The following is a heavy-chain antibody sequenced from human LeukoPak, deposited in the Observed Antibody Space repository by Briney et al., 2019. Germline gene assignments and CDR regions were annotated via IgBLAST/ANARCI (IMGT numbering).Heavy chain of an antibody. CDR2: MNPNSGNT. J-gene: IGHJ4*02. Sequence: ASVKVSCKASGYTFTSYDINWVRQATGQGLEWMGWMNPNSGNTGYAQKFQGRVTMTRNTSISTDYMELSSRRSEDTAVYYCARRTTVTTSHFDYWGQGTLVTVSS. CDR3: ARRTTVTTSHFDY. V-gene: IGHV1-8*01. D-gene: IGHD4-17*01. CDR1: GYTFTSYD.